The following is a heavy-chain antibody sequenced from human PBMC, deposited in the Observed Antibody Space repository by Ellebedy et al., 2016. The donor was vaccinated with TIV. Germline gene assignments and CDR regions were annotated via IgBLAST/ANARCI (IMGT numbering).Heavy chain of an antibody. D-gene: IGHD2-15*01. Sequence: PGGSLRLSCAASGFDCSSNSMNWVRQAPGKGLEWVSSISRASTAIYYADSVKGRFTISRDNAKRSLYLQMNSLRVEDTAVYYCVCCSGGSCFRESPYEMWGQGTMVTVSS. CDR2: ISRASTAI. CDR1: GFDCSSNS. V-gene: IGHV3-21*01. CDR3: VCCSGGSCFRESPYEM. J-gene: IGHJ3*02.